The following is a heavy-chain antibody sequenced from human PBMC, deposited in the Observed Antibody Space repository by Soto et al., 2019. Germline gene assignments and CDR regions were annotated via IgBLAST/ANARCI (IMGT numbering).Heavy chain of an antibody. CDR3: ATVLTYYYGSGSQNWFDP. D-gene: IGHD3-10*01. J-gene: IGHJ5*02. CDR1: GYTLTELS. CDR2: FDPDDGET. V-gene: IGHV1-24*01. Sequence: QVQLVQSGAEVKKPGASVKVSCKVSGYTLTELSMHWVRQAPGKGLEWMGGFDPDDGETIYAQKFQGRVTMTDDTSTDTAYMELSSLRSEYTAVYYCATVLTYYYGSGSQNWFDPWGQGTLVTVSS.